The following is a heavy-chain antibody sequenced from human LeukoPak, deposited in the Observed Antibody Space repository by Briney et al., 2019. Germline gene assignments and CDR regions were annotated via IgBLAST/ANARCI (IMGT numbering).Heavy chain of an antibody. V-gene: IGHV3-66*01. J-gene: IGHJ4*02. Sequence: PGGSLRLSCAASGFTVSSSNYMIWVRQAPGKGREWVSGIWTGGTTYYTDSVKGRFTISRDNPSNTLYLQMHSLRAEDTAVYYCAREISRFGIWGQGTLVTVSS. D-gene: IGHD3-16*01. CDR1: GFTVSSSNY. CDR3: AREISRFGI. CDR2: IWTGGTT.